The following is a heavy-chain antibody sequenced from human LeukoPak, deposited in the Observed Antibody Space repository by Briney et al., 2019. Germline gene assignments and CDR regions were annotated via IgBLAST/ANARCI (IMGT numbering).Heavy chain of an antibody. Sequence: GGSLRLSCAASGFTFSSYGMNWVRQAPGKGLEWVSFISSSSSYIYYADSAKGRFTISRDNAKNSLYLQMNSLRAEDTAVYYCAELGITMIGGVWGKGTTVTISS. CDR3: AELGITMIGGV. CDR1: GFTFSSYG. D-gene: IGHD3-10*02. V-gene: IGHV3-21*01. J-gene: IGHJ6*04. CDR2: ISSSSSYI.